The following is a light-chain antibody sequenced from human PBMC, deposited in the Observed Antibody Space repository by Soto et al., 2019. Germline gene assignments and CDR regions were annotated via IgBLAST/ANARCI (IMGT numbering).Light chain of an antibody. CDR3: SSYTSSSTLVV. CDR2: DVS. V-gene: IGLV2-14*01. J-gene: IGLJ2*01. CDR1: SSDVGGYNY. Sequence: QYALTQPASVSGSPGQSITISCTGTSSDVGGYNYVSWYQQHPGKAPKLMIYDVSNRPSGVSNRFSGSKSGNTASLTISGLQAEDEADYSCSSYTSSSTLVVFGGGTKLTVL.